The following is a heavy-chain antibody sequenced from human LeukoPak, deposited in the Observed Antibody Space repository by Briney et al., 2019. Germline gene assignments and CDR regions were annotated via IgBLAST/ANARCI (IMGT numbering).Heavy chain of an antibody. CDR1: GFTFSSYS. CDR3: ARGYSSSWDQRSHYCFDY. Sequence: GGSLRLSCAASGFTFSSYSMNWVRQAPGKGLEWVSSISSSSSYIYYADSVKGRFTISRDNAKNSLYLQMNSLRAEDTAVYYCARGYSSSWDQRSHYCFDYWGQGTLVTVSS. V-gene: IGHV3-21*01. D-gene: IGHD6-13*01. J-gene: IGHJ4*02. CDR2: ISSSSSYI.